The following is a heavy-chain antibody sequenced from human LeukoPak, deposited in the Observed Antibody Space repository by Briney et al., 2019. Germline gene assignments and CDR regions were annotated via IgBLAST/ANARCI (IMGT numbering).Heavy chain of an antibody. V-gene: IGHV4-34*01. CDR1: GGSFSGYY. D-gene: IGHD3-22*01. CDR3: ARGSTYHYDSSGYFVFDY. J-gene: IGHJ4*02. CDR2: INHSGST. Sequence: SETLSLTCAVYGGSFSGYYWSWIRQPPGKGLEWIGEINHSGSTNYNPSLKSRVTISVDTSKNQFSLKLSSVTAADTAVYYCARGSTYHYDSSGYFVFDYWGQGTLVTVSS.